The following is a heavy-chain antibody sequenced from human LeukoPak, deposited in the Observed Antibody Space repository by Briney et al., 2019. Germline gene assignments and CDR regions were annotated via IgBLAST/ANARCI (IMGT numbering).Heavy chain of an antibody. CDR3: AMRERLAAAFGY. Sequence: PSETLSLTCTVSGGSISSASYYWSWIRQPAGKGLEWIGRIYTSGSTNYNPSLKSRVTISVDTSKNQFSLKLSSVTAADTAVYYCAMRERLAAAFGYWGQGTLVTVSS. CDR1: GGSISSASYY. CDR2: IYTSGST. J-gene: IGHJ4*02. D-gene: IGHD6-13*01. V-gene: IGHV4-61*02.